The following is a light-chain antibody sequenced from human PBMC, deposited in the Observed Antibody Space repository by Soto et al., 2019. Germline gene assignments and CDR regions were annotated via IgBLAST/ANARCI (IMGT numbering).Light chain of an antibody. CDR2: EDN. J-gene: IGLJ2*01. Sequence: NFMLSQPHSVSKSPGKKVTISCTRSSGSIASNYVQWYQQRTGSAPTPVIYEDNERPSGVPDRFSGSIDSSSNSASLTIAGLKTYYEADYYCQSYHSGNVVFGGGTKLTVL. V-gene: IGLV6-57*04. CDR3: QSYHSGNVV. CDR1: SGSIASNY.